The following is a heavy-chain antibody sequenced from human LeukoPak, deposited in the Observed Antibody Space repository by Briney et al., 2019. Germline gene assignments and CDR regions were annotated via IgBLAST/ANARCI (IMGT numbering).Heavy chain of an antibody. Sequence: PVKVSCKASGGTFSSYAISWVRQAPGQGLEWMGRIIPIFGIANYAQKFQGRVTITADKSTSTAYMELSSLRSEDTAVYYCARGKSRDGYNSRYYYGMDVWGQGTTVTVSS. CDR1: GGTFSSYA. CDR3: ARGKSRDGYNSRYYYGMDV. D-gene: IGHD5-24*01. V-gene: IGHV1-69*04. CDR2: IIPIFGIA. J-gene: IGHJ6*02.